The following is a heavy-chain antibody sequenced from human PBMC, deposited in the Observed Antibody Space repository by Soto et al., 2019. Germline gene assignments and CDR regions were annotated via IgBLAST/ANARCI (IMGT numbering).Heavy chain of an antibody. D-gene: IGHD3-3*01. CDR2: INPNSGGT. J-gene: IGHJ6*02. CDR3: ARSIDYDFWSGVPPYYYHGMDV. Sequence: QVQLVQSGAEVKKPGASVKVSCKASGYTFTGYYMHWVRQAPGQGLEWMGWINPNSGGTNYAQKFQGRVTMTRDTSLSTAYMELSWLRSDDTALYYCARSIDYDFWSGVPPYYYHGMDVWGQGTTVTVSS. V-gene: IGHV1-2*02. CDR1: GYTFTGYY.